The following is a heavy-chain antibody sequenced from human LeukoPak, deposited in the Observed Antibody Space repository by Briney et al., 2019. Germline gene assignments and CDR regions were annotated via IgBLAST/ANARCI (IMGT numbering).Heavy chain of an antibody. CDR2: INPNSGDT. D-gene: IGHD3-22*01. V-gene: IGHV1-2*02. J-gene: IGHJ5*02. Sequence: ASVTVSCKASGYTFTSYDINWVRQAPAQGLEWMGWINPNSGDTNYAQKFQGRVTMTRDTSINTAYMDLSRLRSDDTAVYYCARESDSYYYDSGGVNWFDPWGQGTLVTVSS. CDR1: GYTFTSYD. CDR3: ARESDSYYYDSGGVNWFDP.